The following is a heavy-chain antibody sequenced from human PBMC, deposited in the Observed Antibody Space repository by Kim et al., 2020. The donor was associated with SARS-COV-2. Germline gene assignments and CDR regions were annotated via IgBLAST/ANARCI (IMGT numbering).Heavy chain of an antibody. V-gene: IGHV3-23*01. D-gene: IGHD6-13*01. J-gene: IGHJ5*02. CDR3: AKGLEQQLGFDP. Sequence: AGSLRLSCAASGFTFSSYVMSWVRQAPGKGLEWVSAISGSGGSTYYADSVKGRFTISRDNSKNTLYLQMNSLRAEDTAVYYCAKGLEQQLGFDPWGQGTLVTVSS. CDR2: ISGSGGST. CDR1: GFTFSSYV.